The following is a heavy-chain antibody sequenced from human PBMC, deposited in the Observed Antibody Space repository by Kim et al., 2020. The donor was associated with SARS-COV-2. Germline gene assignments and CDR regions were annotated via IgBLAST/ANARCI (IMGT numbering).Heavy chain of an antibody. D-gene: IGHD6-13*01. V-gene: IGHV3-23*01. J-gene: IGHJ4*02. CDR3: GREVGSSGWYTIDY. Sequence: ADSVRGRVTNSRDNSKNTLYLEMNSLGAEDTAMYYCGREVGSSGWYTIDYWGQGTLVTVSS.